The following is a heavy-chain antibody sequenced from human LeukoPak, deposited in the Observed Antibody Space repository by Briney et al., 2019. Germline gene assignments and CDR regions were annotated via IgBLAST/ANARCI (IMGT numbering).Heavy chain of an antibody. D-gene: IGHD6-13*01. V-gene: IGHV3-21*01. Sequence: GGSLRLSCAASGFTFSSYSMNWVRQAPGKGLEWVSSISSSSSYIYYADSVKGRFTISRDNAKNSLYPQMNSLRAEDTAVYYCAINQYSSSWYYFDYWGQGTLVTVSS. J-gene: IGHJ4*02. CDR3: AINQYSSSWYYFDY. CDR1: GFTFSSYS. CDR2: ISSSSSYI.